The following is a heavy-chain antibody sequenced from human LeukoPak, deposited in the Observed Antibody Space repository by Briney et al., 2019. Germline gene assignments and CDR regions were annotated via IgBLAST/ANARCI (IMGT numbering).Heavy chain of an antibody. Sequence: PSETLSLTCSVSGDSITGYYWGWIRQPPGKVLEWIGNIYYTGNTYYNSSLKSRVTISLDTSKNQFSLKLSSVTAADTAVYYCAGLIRPGWFDPWGQGTLVTVSS. CDR2: IYYTGNT. CDR1: GDSITGYY. D-gene: IGHD2-8*01. CDR3: AGLIRPGWFDP. J-gene: IGHJ5*02. V-gene: IGHV4-59*04.